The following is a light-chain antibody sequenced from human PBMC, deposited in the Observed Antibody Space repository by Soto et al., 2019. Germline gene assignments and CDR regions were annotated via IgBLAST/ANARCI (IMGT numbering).Light chain of an antibody. V-gene: IGLV2-8*01. J-gene: IGLJ2*01. CDR1: SSDVGKYNF. Sequence: QSALTQPPSASGSPGQSVTISCTGASSDVGKYNFVSWYQQHPGKAPKLMIYAVTERPSGVPDRFSGSKSGNTASLTVSGLQAEDEADYYCTSYAGSSIPVVFGGGTKLTVL. CDR2: AVT. CDR3: TSYAGSSIPVV.